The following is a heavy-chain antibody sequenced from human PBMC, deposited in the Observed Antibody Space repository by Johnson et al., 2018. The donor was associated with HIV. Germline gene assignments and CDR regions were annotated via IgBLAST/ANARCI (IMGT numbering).Heavy chain of an antibody. CDR1: GFTFSSYG. CDR2: IWYDGTNR. J-gene: IGHJ3*02. CDR3: ARGGAVTRRSADAFDI. Sequence: QVQLVESGGGVVQPGRSLRLSCAASGFTFSSYGMHWVRQAPGKGLEWVAVIWYDGTNRYYADSVKGRFTISRDNSKNTLYLQMNSLRAEDTAVYYCARGGAVTRRSADAFDIWGQGTMVTVSS. D-gene: IGHD4-11*01. V-gene: IGHV3-30*19.